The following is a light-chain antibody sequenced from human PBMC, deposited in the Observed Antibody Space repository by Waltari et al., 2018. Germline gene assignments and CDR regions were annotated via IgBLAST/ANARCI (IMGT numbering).Light chain of an antibody. CDR3: QQYYSTPLT. CDR1: QSVLYSSNNKNY. J-gene: IGKJ2*01. CDR2: WAS. Sequence: DIVMTQSPDSLAVSLGERATINCKSSQSVLYSSNNKNYLAWSQQKPGQPPKLLLDWASTRESGVPDRFSGSGSGTDFTLTISSLQAEDVAVYYCQQYYSTPLTFGQGTKLEIK. V-gene: IGKV4-1*01.